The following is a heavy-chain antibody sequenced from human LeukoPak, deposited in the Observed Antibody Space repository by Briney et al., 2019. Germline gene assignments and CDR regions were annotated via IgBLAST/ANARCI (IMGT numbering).Heavy chain of an antibody. CDR2: ISGRDTGT. V-gene: IGHV3-23*01. CDR1: GFTFNIYG. J-gene: IGHJ4*02. CDR3: AKSRSPGFDY. Sequence: GGSLRLSCAASGFTFNIYGMNWVRQAPGKGLEWVSGISGRDTGTYYADSVKGRFTISRDNSKNTVYLQMKSLRAEDTAVYYCAKSRSPGFDYWGQGTLVTVSS. D-gene: IGHD1-14*01.